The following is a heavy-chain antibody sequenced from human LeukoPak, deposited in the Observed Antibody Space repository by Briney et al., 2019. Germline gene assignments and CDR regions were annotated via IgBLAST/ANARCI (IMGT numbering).Heavy chain of an antibody. CDR1: GGSFSGYY. CDR3: ASGIAAPDAFDI. Sequence: SETLSLTCAVYGGSFSGYYWSWIRQPPGKGLEWIGYIYYSGSTNYNPSLKSRVTISVDTSKNQFSLKLSSVTAADTAVYYCASGIAAPDAFDIWGQGTMVTVSS. J-gene: IGHJ3*02. V-gene: IGHV4-59*01. CDR2: IYYSGST. D-gene: IGHD6-6*01.